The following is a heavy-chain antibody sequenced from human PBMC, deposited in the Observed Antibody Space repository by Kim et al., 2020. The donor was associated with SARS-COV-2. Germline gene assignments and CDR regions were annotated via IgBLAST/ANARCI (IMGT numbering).Heavy chain of an antibody. D-gene: IGHD3-9*01. CDR3: ARHGRYQTYFDY. J-gene: IGHJ4*02. Sequence: RYSPSFQGQVTISADKSISTAYLQWSSLKASDTAMYYCARHGRYQTYFDYWGQGTLVTVSS. V-gene: IGHV5-51*01.